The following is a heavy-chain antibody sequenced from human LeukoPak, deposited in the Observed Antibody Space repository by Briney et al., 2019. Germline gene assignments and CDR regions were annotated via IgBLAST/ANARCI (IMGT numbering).Heavy chain of an antibody. V-gene: IGHV3-30*02. J-gene: IGHJ6*03. CDR2: IRYDGTNK. CDR1: GFTFSSYG. Sequence: SGGSLRLSCAASGFTFSSYGMHWVRQAPGKGLEWVAFIRYDGTNKYYADSVKGRFTISRDNAKNTLYLQMNSLRAEDTAVYYCARLGYQLPRTYYYYYYMDVWGKGTTVTISS. D-gene: IGHD2-2*01. CDR3: ARLGYQLPRTYYYYYYMDV.